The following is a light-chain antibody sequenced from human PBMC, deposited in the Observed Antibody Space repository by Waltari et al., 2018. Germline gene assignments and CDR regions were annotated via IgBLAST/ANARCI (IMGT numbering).Light chain of an antibody. J-gene: IGLJ1*01. CDR3: NSRDSPPNSFV. Sequence: SSELTQDPAVSVALGQTVRITCQGDSLRKFSACWYRQRPGQAPVLIIYGKTNRPSGIPDRFSGSGSGSTASLTITGAQAEDEADYYCNSRDSPPNSFVFGTGTKVTVL. V-gene: IGLV3-19*01. CDR1: SLRKFS. CDR2: GKT.